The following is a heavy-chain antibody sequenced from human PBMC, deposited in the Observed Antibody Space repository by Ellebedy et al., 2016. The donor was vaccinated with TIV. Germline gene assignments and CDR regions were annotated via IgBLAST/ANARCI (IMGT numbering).Heavy chain of an antibody. J-gene: IGHJ5*02. D-gene: IGHD6-13*01. CDR1: GFTFSSYA. V-gene: IGHV3-64D*09. CDR2: ISSNGVTT. CDR3: VKAWHSSSWYSNWFDP. Sequence: GESLKISCSVSGFTFSSYAMHWVRQAPGKGLQYVSAISSNGVTTDYADSVKGRFTVSRDNSKNTLYLQMSSLRPEDTAVYYCVKAWHSSSWYSNWFDPWGQGTLVTVSS.